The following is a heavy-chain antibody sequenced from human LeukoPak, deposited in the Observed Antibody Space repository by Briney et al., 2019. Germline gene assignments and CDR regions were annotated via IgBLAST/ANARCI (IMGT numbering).Heavy chain of an antibody. Sequence: ASVKVSCKASGYTFTSYDINWVRQATGQGLEWMGWMNPNSGNTGYAQKFQGRVTMTRNTSISTAYMELSSLRSDDTAVYYCAKDRGWQYADYDTVAVEHWGQGTLVTVSS. J-gene: IGHJ4*02. V-gene: IGHV1-8*01. CDR3: AKDRGWQYADYDTVAVEH. D-gene: IGHD4-17*01. CDR2: MNPNSGNT. CDR1: GYTFTSYD.